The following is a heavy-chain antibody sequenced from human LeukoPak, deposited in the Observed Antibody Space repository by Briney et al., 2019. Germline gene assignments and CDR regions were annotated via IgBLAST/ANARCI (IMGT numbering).Heavy chain of an antibody. CDR1: RGSISGFY. J-gene: IGHJ4*02. CDR3: ARDYGGKFDY. V-gene: IGHV4-59*01. CDR2: ISYSGNT. Sequence: SETLSLTCTVSRGSISGFYWSWVRQPPGKGLEWIGYISYSGNTKYNPSLKSGVTISIDRYKNQLSLTLSSVTAADTAVYYCARDYGGKFDYWGQGTLVTVSS. D-gene: IGHD4-23*01.